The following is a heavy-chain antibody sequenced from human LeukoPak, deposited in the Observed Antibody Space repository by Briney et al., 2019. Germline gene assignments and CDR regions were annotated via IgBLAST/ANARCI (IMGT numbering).Heavy chain of an antibody. D-gene: IGHD3-9*01. J-gene: IGHJ4*02. CDR3: ARMILLLGDVLTVPPRGFDY. Sequence: GASVKVSCKASGYTFTTYGISWVRQAPGQGLEWLGRICVYNGNTNYAQKLQGRVTMTTDTSTSTAYMELRSLRSDDTAVYYCARMILLLGDVLTVPPRGFDYWGQGTLVTVSS. CDR1: GYTFTTYG. CDR2: ICVYNGNT. V-gene: IGHV1-18*01.